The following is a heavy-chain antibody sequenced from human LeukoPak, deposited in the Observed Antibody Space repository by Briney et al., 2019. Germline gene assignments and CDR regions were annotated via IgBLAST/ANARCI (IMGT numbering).Heavy chain of an antibody. CDR1: GFSFTTRQVG. CDR2: NYWDDDK. J-gene: IGHJ4*03. Sequence: SGPTLVNPTQPLTLTCTFSGFSFTTRQVGVGWIRQLPGKALEWLGVNYWDDDKRYSPSLRNRLASTKETSKNQVVLTRTNMDPADTATYYRPYRPSGFMRGWDNCYFYNLGPGILVTVCS. CDR3: PYRPSGFMRGWDNCYFYN. D-gene: IGHD1/OR15-1a*01. V-gene: IGHV2-5*02.